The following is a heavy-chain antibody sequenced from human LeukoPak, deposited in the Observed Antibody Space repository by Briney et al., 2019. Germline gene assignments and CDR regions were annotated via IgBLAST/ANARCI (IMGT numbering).Heavy chain of an antibody. CDR3: ASSTPGGYDFK. CDR1: GFTFSSYS. D-gene: IGHD5-12*01. J-gene: IGHJ4*02. V-gene: IGHV3-48*01. CDR2: ISSSSSTI. Sequence: AGGSLRLSCAASGFTFSSYSMNWVRQAPGKGLEWVSNISSSSSTIYYADSVKGRFTISRDNAKKSLYLQMNSLRAEDTAVYYCASSTPGGYDFKWGRGTLVTVSS.